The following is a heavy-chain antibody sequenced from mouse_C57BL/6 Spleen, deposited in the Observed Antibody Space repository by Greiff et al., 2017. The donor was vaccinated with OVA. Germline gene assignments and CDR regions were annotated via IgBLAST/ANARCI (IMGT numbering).Heavy chain of an antibody. CDR3: AGDSSRGNYGYFDV. Sequence: VKLMESGPGLVKPSQSLFLTCSITGFPITSGYYWIWIRQSPGKPLEWMGYITHSGETFYNPSLQSPISITRETSKNQFFLQLNSVTTEDTAMYYCAGDSSRGNYGYFDVWGTGTTVTVSS. J-gene: IGHJ1*03. V-gene: IGHV12-3*01. CDR1: GFPITSGYY. D-gene: IGHD2-1*01. CDR2: ITHSGET.